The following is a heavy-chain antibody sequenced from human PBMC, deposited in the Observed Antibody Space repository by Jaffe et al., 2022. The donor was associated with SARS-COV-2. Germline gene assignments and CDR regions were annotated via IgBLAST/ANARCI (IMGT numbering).Heavy chain of an antibody. CDR2: IYYSGST. CDR3: ARGPVATYYYYLDV. J-gene: IGHJ6*03. D-gene: IGHD2-21*01. Sequence: QVQLQESGPGLVKPSETLSLTCIVSGDSISSDSDYWSWIRQPPGKGLEWIGYIYYSGSTNYNPSLKSRVTISLDTSKNQFSLKLSSVTAADTAVYFCARGPVATYYYYLDVWGKGTTVTVSS. V-gene: IGHV4-61*01. CDR1: GDSISSDSDY.